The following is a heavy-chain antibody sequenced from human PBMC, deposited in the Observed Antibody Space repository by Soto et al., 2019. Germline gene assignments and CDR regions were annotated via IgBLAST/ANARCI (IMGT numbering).Heavy chain of an antibody. J-gene: IGHJ4*01. CDR2: IFYRGGT. Sequence: PSETLSLTCTVSGDSISSHYWSWIRQPPGKGLQWIGYIFYRGGTAYNPSLKSRVTISLDMCKKQFSLKLSSVTAADTATYYCARLPMVQKVIEYWGHGTLVHVXS. CDR1: GDSISSHY. V-gene: IGHV4-59*11. D-gene: IGHD2-8*01. CDR3: ARLPMVQKVIEY.